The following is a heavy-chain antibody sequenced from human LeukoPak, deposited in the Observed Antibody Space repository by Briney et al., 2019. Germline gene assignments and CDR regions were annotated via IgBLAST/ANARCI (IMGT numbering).Heavy chain of an antibody. CDR1: GGSIGSSTFS. CDR2: IYYSVTT. V-gene: IGHV4-39*07. J-gene: IGHJ3*02. CDR3: AREQYGSGSNDAFDI. Sequence: SETLSLTCTVSGGSIGSSTFSWGWIRQPPGKGLEWIGSIYYSVTTYYNPSLKSRVTISVDASKNQFSLKLSSVTAADTAVYYCAREQYGSGSNDAFDIWGQGTMVTVSS. D-gene: IGHD3-10*01.